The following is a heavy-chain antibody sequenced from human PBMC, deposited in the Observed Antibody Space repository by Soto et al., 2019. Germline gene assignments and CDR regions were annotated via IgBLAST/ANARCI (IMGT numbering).Heavy chain of an antibody. V-gene: IGHV1-3*01. CDR1: GYTFTSYA. CDR3: ARDVYSSGWYYVDY. J-gene: IGHJ4*02. D-gene: IGHD6-19*01. CDR2: INAGNGNT. Sequence: ASVKVSCKASGYTFTSYAMHWVRQAPGQSLEWMGWINAGNGNTKYSQKFQGRVIITRDTSASTAYMELSSLRSEDTAVYYCARDVYSSGWYYVDYWGQGTLVTVSS.